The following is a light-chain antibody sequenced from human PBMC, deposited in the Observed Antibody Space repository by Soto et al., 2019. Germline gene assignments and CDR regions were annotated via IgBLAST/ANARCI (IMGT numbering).Light chain of an antibody. CDR1: SSDVGGYDY. Sequence: QSALTQPASVSGSPGQSITISCTGTSSDVGGYDYVSWYQQHPGKAPKLKIYDVTNRPSGVSNRFSGSKSGNTASLTISGLQAEDEADYYCISYASINTYVFGTGTKVTVL. J-gene: IGLJ1*01. CDR3: ISYASINTYV. V-gene: IGLV2-14*01. CDR2: DVT.